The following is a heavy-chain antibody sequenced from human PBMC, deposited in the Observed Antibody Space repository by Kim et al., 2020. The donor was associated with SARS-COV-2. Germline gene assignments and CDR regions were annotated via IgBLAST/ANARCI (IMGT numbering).Heavy chain of an antibody. CDR3: ARDSARKLMYGGGDCYSATGYYYYGMDV. Sequence: SETLSLTCTVSGGSISSYYWSWIRQPAGKGLEWIGRIYTSGSTNYNPSLKSRVTMSVDTSKNQFSLKLSSVTAADTAVYYCARDSARKLMYGGGDCYSATGYYYYGMDVWGQGTTVTVSS. V-gene: IGHV4-4*07. CDR2: IYTSGST. J-gene: IGHJ6*02. D-gene: IGHD2-21*02. CDR1: GGSISSYY.